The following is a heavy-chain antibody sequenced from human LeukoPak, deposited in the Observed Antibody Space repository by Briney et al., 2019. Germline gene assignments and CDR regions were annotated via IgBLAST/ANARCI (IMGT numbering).Heavy chain of an antibody. CDR1: GFTFSSYG. J-gene: IGHJ4*02. Sequence: GGSLRLSCAASGFTFSSYGMHWVRQAPGQRLEWVAVIWNDGSNKYYVDSVKGRFTISRDNSKNTLYLQMNSLRTEDTAVYYCARDYCSSTSCLFDYCGQGTLVTVSS. D-gene: IGHD2-2*01. CDR2: IWNDGSNK. CDR3: ARDYCSSTSCLFDY. V-gene: IGHV3-33*01.